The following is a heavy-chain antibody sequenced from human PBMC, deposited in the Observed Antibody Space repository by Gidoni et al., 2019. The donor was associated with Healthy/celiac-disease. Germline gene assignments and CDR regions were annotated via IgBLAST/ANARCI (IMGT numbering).Heavy chain of an antibody. CDR3: ARDMDTAMEYDYYGMDV. D-gene: IGHD5-18*01. CDR1: GYTFTSYA. V-gene: IGHV1-3*05. J-gene: IGHJ6*02. Sequence: QVQLVQSGAEEQKPGASVKVSCKASGYTFTSYAMHWVRQAPGQRLEWMGWINAGNGNTKYSQKFQGRVTITRDTSASTAYMELSSLRSEDTAVYYCARDMDTAMEYDYYGMDVWGQGTTVTVSS. CDR2: INAGNGNT.